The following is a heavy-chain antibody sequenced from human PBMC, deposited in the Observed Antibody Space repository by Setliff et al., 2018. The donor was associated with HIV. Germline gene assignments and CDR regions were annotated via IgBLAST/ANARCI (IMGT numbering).Heavy chain of an antibody. J-gene: IGHJ4*02. V-gene: IGHV3-48*03. D-gene: IGHD2-8*01. Sequence: PGGSLRLSCAASAFTFSSYEMNWVRQAPGEGLEWLSYISGTGKTTYYGDSVRGRFTMSRDNARSSVFLEMTDLRVEDTAIYYCARAQAMLMDVPPFDSWGPGSLVTVSS. CDR2: ISGTGKTT. CDR1: AFTFSSYE. CDR3: ARAQAMLMDVPPFDS.